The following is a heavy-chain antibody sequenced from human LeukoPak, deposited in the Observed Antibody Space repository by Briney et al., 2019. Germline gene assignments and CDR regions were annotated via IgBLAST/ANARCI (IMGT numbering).Heavy chain of an antibody. CDR3: ARPEGVLSAWYFDL. CDR2: IYYSGST. D-gene: IGHD2/OR15-2a*01. Sequence: SETLSLTCTVSGGSISSSSYYWGWIRQPPGKGLEWIGSIYYSGSTYYNPSLKSRVTISVDTSKNQFSLKLSPVTAADTAVYYCARPEGVLSAWYFDLWGRGALVTVSS. CDR1: GGSISSSSYY. J-gene: IGHJ2*01. V-gene: IGHV4-39*01.